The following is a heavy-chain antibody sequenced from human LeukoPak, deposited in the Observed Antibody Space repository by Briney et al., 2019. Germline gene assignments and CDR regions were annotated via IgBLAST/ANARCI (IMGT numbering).Heavy chain of an antibody. V-gene: IGHV1-8*01. CDR2: MNPNSGNS. J-gene: IGHJ3*02. D-gene: IGHD3-10*01. CDR3: ARGQRLWFGELLKRKNAFDI. Sequence: ASVKVSCKASGYTFTSYDINWVRQATGQGLEWMGWMNPNSGNSGYAQKFQGRVTMTRNTSISTAYMELSSLRSEDTAVYYCARGQRLWFGELLKRKNAFDIWGQGTMVTVSS. CDR1: GYTFTSYD.